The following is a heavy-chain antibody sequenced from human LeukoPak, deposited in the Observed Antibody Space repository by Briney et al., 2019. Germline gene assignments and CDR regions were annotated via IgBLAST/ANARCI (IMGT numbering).Heavy chain of an antibody. V-gene: IGHV3-74*01. Sequence: TGGSLRLSCVVSGFTFRSYWMHWVRQVPGKGLEWVSRINSDGRTTNYADSVKGRFTISRDNAKNSLYLQMNSLRAEDTAVYYCARDRMPPDYWGQGTLVTVSS. CDR2: INSDGRTT. D-gene: IGHD2-2*01. J-gene: IGHJ4*02. CDR1: GFTFRSYW. CDR3: ARDRMPPDY.